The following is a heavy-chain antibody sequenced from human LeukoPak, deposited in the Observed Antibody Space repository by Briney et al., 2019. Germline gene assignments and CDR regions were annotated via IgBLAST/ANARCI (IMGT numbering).Heavy chain of an antibody. CDR3: AKGVSTTVTTGFDY. CDR1: GFTFSSYG. J-gene: IGHJ4*02. D-gene: IGHD4-17*01. V-gene: IGHV3-30*18. Sequence: GGSLRLSCAASGFTFSSYGMHWVRQAPGKGLEWVAVISYDGSNKYYADSVKGRFTISRDNSKNTLYLQMNGLRAEDTAVYYCAKGVSTTVTTGFDYWGQGTLVTVSS. CDR2: ISYDGSNK.